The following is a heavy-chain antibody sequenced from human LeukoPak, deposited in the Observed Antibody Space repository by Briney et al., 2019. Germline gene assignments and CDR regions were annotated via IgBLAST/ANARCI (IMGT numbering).Heavy chain of an antibody. D-gene: IGHD5-12*01. CDR2: IYSGGST. V-gene: IGHV3-53*01. Sequence: PGGSLRLSCAASGLTVSSKDMSWVRQAPGKGLEWVSVIYSGGSTYCAGSVKGRFTISRDNSKNTLYLQMNSLRAEDTAVYYCATLARYAFDIWGQGTMVTVSS. CDR3: ATLARYAFDI. J-gene: IGHJ3*02. CDR1: GLTVSSKD.